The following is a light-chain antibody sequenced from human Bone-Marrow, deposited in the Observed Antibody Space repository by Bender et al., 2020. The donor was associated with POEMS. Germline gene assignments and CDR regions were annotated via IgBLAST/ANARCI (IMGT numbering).Light chain of an antibody. Sequence: SYELTQPPSVSVSPGQTARITCSANALAKQHACWYQQKPGQAPLLIIYKDSQRPSNIPERFSGSSSGTTVTLTISGVQAEDEADYYSHSSDATSTFHVRFGGGTKLTVL. CDR2: KDS. V-gene: IGLV3-25*03. CDR1: ALAKQH. CDR3: HSSDATSTFHVR. J-gene: IGLJ2*01.